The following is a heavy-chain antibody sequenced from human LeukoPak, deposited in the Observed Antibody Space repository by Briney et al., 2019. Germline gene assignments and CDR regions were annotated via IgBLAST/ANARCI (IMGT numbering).Heavy chain of an antibody. CDR1: GGSISSYY. J-gene: IGHJ4*02. D-gene: IGHD6-6*01. V-gene: IGHV4-34*01. CDR3: ARGSRYSSSRGYFDY. Sequence: SETLSLTCTVSGGSISSYYWSWIRQPPGKGLEWIGEISHSGSTNYNPSLKSRVTISVDTSKNQFSLKLSSVTAADTAVYYCARGSRYSSSRGYFDYWGQGTLVTVSS. CDR2: ISHSGST.